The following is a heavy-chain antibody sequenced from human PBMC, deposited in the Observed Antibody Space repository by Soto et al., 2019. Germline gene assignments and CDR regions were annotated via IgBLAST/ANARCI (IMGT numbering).Heavy chain of an antibody. V-gene: IGHV1-46*01. CDR2: INPRGGST. J-gene: IGHJ5*02. CDR3: SRERPGYDYGWFDP. CDR1: GYTFSSYH. D-gene: IGHD5-12*01. Sequence: ASVKVSCKASGYTFSSYHMHWVRQAPGHGLEWLGIINPRGGSTTYAQKFQGRVNMAKDTSTTTFFTELSSLRSEDTPVDHWSRERPGYDYGWFDPWGQGTLVTVSS.